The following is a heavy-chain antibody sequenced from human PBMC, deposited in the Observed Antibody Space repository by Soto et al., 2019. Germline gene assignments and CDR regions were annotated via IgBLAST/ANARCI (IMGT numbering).Heavy chain of an antibody. Sequence: EVHLVESGGGPVKPGGSLRLTCAGSGFSFSDYTMNWVRQAPGKGLEWVSSISRGSDYIFYADTVKGRFTISRDNARNSLYLQMSSLRAEDTAVYYCAKDSGCVNNACAYDPWGQGTLFSVSS. D-gene: IGHD1-20*01. CDR1: GFSFSDYT. V-gene: IGHV3-21*01. CDR2: ISRGSDYI. J-gene: IGHJ5*02. CDR3: AKDSGCVNNACAYDP.